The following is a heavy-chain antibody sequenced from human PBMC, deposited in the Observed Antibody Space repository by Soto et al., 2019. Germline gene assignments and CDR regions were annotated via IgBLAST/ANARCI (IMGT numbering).Heavy chain of an antibody. V-gene: IGHV3-30*18. CDR1: GLTFSSYG. J-gene: IGHJ4*02. Sequence: GGSLRLSCAASGLTFSSYGMHGVRQAPGKGLEWVAVISYDGSNKYYADSVKGRFTISRDNSKNTLYLQMNSLRAEDTAVYYCAKAPSEGYYDSSPAYWGQGTLVTVSS. CDR2: ISYDGSNK. D-gene: IGHD3-22*01. CDR3: AKAPSEGYYDSSPAY.